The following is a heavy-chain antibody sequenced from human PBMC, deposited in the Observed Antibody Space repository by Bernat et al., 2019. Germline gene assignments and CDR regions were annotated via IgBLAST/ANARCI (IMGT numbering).Heavy chain of an antibody. CDR1: AGAIRTPY. CDR2: TNYAGST. J-gene: IGHJ4*02. Sequence: QVQLQESGPGLVKPSETLSLTCTVSAGAIRTPYWSWIRQTPGMGLEWIAYTNYAGSTTYNPSLRCRVAMSVDTSQNQFSLQLLSVTAADTAVYYCARRNWPNYFDCWGQGILVTVPS. V-gene: IGHV4-59*08. CDR3: ARRNWPNYFDC. D-gene: IGHD1-1*01.